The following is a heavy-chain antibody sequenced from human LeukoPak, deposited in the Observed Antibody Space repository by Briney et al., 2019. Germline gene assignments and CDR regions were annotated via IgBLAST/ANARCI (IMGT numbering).Heavy chain of an antibody. Sequence: ASVKVSCKASGGTFSSYAISWVRQAPGQGLEWMGRIIPILGIANYAQKFQGRVTITADKSTSTAYMELSSLRSEDTAVYYCAREGGGYAVFDYWGQGTLVTVSS. CDR1: GGTFSSYA. V-gene: IGHV1-69*04. J-gene: IGHJ4*02. D-gene: IGHD5-12*01. CDR2: IIPILGIA. CDR3: AREGGGYAVFDY.